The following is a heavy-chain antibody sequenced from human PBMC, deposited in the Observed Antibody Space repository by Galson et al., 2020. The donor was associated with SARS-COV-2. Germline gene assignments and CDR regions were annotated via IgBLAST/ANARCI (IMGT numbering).Heavy chain of an antibody. CDR3: ARRYSSELEPILDAFDI. J-gene: IGHJ3*02. D-gene: IGHD6-25*01. CDR1: GYSFTSYF. V-gene: IGHV1-46*01. Sequence: GESLKISCKASGYSFTSYFLHWVRQAPGQGLEWMGIIDPTGGSTTYAQKFRGRVTMTRDTSTTLVYMDLSSLTSEDTAVYYCARRYSSELEPILDAFDIWGQGTMVTVSS. CDR2: IDPTGGST.